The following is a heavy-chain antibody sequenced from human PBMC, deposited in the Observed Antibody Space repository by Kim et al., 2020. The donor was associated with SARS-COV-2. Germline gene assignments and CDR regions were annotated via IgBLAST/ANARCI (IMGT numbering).Heavy chain of an antibody. V-gene: IGHV3-11*05. CDR1: GFTFSDYY. J-gene: IGHJ1*01. CDR2: ISSSSYT. Sequence: GGSLRLSCAASGFTFSDYYMSWIRQAPGKGLEWISYISSSSYTNYADSVKGRFTISRDNAKKSLYLQMNSLGAEDTAVYYCARGVSGHWGQGTLVTVSS. CDR3: ARGVSGH.